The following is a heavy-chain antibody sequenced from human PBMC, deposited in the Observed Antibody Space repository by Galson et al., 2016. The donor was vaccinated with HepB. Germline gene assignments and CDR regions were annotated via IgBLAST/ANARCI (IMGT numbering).Heavy chain of an antibody. CDR3: AKFSKGDGDYFFDF. J-gene: IGHJ4*02. CDR1: GFTFSSYG. Sequence: SLRLSCAASGFTFSSYGMHWVRQAPGKGLEWVAVIWYDGSNKYYADSVKGRFTISRDNSKNTLYLQMNSLRADDTAVYFCAKFSKGDGDYFFDFWGQGTLVTVSS. CDR2: IWYDGSNK. D-gene: IGHD4-17*01. V-gene: IGHV3-33*06.